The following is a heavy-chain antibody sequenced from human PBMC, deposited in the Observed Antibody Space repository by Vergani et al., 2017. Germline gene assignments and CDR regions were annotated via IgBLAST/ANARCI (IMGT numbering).Heavy chain of an antibody. V-gene: IGHV3-21*01. CDR1: GFTFSSYS. Sequence: EVQLVESGGGLVKPGGSLRLSCAASGFTFSSYSMNWVRQAPGKGLEWVSSISSSSSYIYYADSVMGRFTISRDNAKNSLYLQMNSLRAEDTAVYYCASSGVGDAFDIWGQGTMVTVSS. J-gene: IGHJ3*02. CDR3: ASSGVGDAFDI. D-gene: IGHD3-10*01. CDR2: ISSSSSYI.